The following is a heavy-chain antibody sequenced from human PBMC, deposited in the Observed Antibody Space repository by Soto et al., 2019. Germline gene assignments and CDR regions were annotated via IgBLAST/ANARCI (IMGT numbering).Heavy chain of an antibody. V-gene: IGHV3-33*01. CDR2: IWYDGSNK. D-gene: IGHD5-12*01. Sequence: QVQLVESGGGVVQPGRSLRLSCAASGITFSSYGLHWVRQAPGKGLEWVAVIWYDGSNKYYADPVKGRFTISRDNSKNTLYLQMNSLRAEDTAEYYCARERDGYNDYWGQGTLVTVSS. J-gene: IGHJ4*02. CDR3: ARERDGYNDY. CDR1: GITFSSYG.